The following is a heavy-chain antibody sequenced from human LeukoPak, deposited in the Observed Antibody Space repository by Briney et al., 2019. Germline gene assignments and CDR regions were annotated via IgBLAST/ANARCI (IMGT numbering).Heavy chain of an antibody. CDR3: AREMVRGVISSPDY. D-gene: IGHD3-10*01. CDR2: ISYDGSNK. J-gene: IGHJ4*02. Sequence: GGSLRLSCAASGFTFSSYAMHWVRQAPGKGLEWVAVISYDGSNKYYADSVKGRITISRDNSKNTLYLQMNSLRAEDTAVYYCAREMVRGVISSPDYWGQGTLVTVSS. V-gene: IGHV3-30-3*01. CDR1: GFTFSSYA.